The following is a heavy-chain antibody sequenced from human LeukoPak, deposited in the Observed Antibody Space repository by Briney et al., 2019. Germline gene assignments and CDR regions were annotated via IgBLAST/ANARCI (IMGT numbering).Heavy chain of an antibody. Sequence: ASVKVSCKASGYTFTSHSIHWLRQAPGQGLEWVGIVSPRSGVTTYAQKFQGRITITGDTATSTVYMELRGLRSEDMAMYYCARSADGGSYIVDYWGQGTLVTVSS. J-gene: IGHJ4*02. CDR2: VSPRSGVT. CDR3: ARSADGGSYIVDY. D-gene: IGHD1-26*01. V-gene: IGHV1-46*01. CDR1: GYTFTSHS.